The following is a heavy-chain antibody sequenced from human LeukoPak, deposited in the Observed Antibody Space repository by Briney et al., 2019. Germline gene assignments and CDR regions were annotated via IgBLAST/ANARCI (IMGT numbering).Heavy chain of an antibody. CDR2: ISYTGST. Sequence: SETLSLTCTVSGGSISSYYWSWIRQPPGKGLEWIGYISYTGSTNYNPSLKSRVTISVHTSKNQFSLKLSSVTAADTAVYYCARALGEDYWGQGTLVTVSS. J-gene: IGHJ4*02. CDR3: ARALGEDY. CDR1: GGSISSYY. V-gene: IGHV4-59*01. D-gene: IGHD3-10*01.